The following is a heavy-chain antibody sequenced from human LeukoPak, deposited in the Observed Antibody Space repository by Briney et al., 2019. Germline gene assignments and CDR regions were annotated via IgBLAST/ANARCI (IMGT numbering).Heavy chain of an antibody. CDR2: INPSGGST. Sequence: ASVKVSCKASGYTFTSYYMHWVRQAPGQGLEWMGIINPSGGSTSYAQKFQGRVTMTRDTSTSTVYMELSSLRSEDTAVYYCARQIGAYYGSGDRYYMDVWGKGTTVTVSS. CDR1: GYTFTSYY. CDR3: ARQIGAYYGSGDRYYMDV. D-gene: IGHD3-10*01. V-gene: IGHV1-46*01. J-gene: IGHJ6*03.